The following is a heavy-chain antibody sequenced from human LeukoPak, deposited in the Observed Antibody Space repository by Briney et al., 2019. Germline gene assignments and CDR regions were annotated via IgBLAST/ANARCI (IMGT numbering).Heavy chain of an antibody. CDR1: GFTFRSYG. V-gene: IGHV3-23*01. J-gene: IGHJ4*02. D-gene: IGHD3-10*01. Sequence: GGSLRLTCAASGFTFRSYGMSWVRQAPGKGLEWVSGISGSGGSTYYADSVKGRFTISRDNSKNTLYLQMNSLRAEDTAVYYCAKGERGLLWFGELFYYFDYWGQGTLVTVSS. CDR3: AKGERGLLWFGELFYYFDY. CDR2: ISGSGGST.